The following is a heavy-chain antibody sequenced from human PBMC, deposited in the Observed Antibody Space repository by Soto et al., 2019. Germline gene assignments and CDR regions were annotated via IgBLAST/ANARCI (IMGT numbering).Heavy chain of an antibody. Sequence: GGSLRLSCAASGFGFNGYDMHWVRQAPGKNLEWVAAISTAGDTYYLGSVKGRFTISRDNAKNTLYLQMNSLRAEDTAVYYCAIRASYYDSSGYFDYWGQGPLVTVSS. CDR2: ISTAGDT. CDR1: GFGFNGYD. D-gene: IGHD3-22*01. J-gene: IGHJ4*02. CDR3: AIRASYYDSSGYFDY. V-gene: IGHV3-13*01.